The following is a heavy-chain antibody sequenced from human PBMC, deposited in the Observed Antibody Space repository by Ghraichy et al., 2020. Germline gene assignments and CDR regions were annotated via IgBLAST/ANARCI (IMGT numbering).Heavy chain of an antibody. Sequence: SETLSLTCTVSGGSISSYYWSWIRQPAGKGLEWIGRIYTSGSTNYNPSLKSRVTMSVDTSKNQFSLKLSSVTAADTAVYYCARDNVIDILTGSVYNWFDPWGQGTLVTVSS. CDR1: GGSISSYY. CDR3: ARDNVIDILTGSVYNWFDP. D-gene: IGHD3-9*01. J-gene: IGHJ5*02. CDR2: IYTSGST. V-gene: IGHV4-4*07.